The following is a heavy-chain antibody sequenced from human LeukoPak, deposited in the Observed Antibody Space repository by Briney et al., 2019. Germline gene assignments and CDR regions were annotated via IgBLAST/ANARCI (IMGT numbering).Heavy chain of an antibody. J-gene: IGHJ3*02. D-gene: IGHD3-22*01. CDR2: IDTSGST. CDR3: ARASHYYDSSGYYVDAFDI. CDR1: GGSISSGSYY. Sequence: SQTLSLTCTVSGGSISSGSYYWSWIRQPAGKGLEWIGRIDTSGSTNYNPSLKSRVNISVDTSKNQFSLKLSSVTAADTAVYYCARASHYYDSSGYYVDAFDIWGQGTMVTVSS. V-gene: IGHV4-61*02.